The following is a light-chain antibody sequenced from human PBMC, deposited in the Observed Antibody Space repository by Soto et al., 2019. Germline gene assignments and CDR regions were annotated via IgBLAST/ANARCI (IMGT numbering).Light chain of an antibody. CDR3: VSYTSSTTYV. CDR1: SSDVGGSNF. V-gene: IGLV2-14*03. J-gene: IGLJ1*01. CDR2: DVA. Sequence: QAVLTEPGSASDSLGELVVIFSTRTSSDVGGSNFVSWYQQHPGKPPKLIIYDVANRPSGVSNRSSGSKSGSKASLIISRLQTEDEADYYCVSYTSSTTYVFGTGTKVTVL.